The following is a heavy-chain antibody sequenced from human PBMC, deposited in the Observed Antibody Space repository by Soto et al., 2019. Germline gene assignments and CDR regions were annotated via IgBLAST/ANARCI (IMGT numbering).Heavy chain of an antibody. D-gene: IGHD3-10*01. CDR2: IYHSGST. V-gene: IGHV4-4*02. CDR3: AREKGAGTYMGFDY. J-gene: IGHJ4*02. CDR1: GGSISTNNW. Sequence: QVQLQESGPGLVEPSGTLSLTCGVSGGSISTNNWWSWVRQSPGRGLEWIGEIYHSGSTNYNPSLKSRVTMSVDKSKNQLSLELTSVTAAATAVYYCAREKGAGTYMGFDYWGQGTLVTVSS.